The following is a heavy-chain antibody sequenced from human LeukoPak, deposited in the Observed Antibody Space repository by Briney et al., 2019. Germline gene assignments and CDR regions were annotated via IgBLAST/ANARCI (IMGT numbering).Heavy chain of an antibody. J-gene: IGHJ6*02. Sequence: VASVKVSCKASGYTFTGYYMHWVRQAPGQGLEWMGWINPNSGGTNYAQKFQGRVTMTRDTSISTAYMQLSRLRSDDTAVYYCARGYSYGYYYYGMDAWGQGTTVTVSS. CDR1: GYTFTGYY. CDR2: INPNSGGT. CDR3: ARGYSYGYYYYGMDA. V-gene: IGHV1-2*02. D-gene: IGHD5-18*01.